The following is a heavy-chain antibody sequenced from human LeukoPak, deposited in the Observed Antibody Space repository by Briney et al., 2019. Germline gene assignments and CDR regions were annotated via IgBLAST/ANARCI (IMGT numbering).Heavy chain of an antibody. J-gene: IGHJ4*02. D-gene: IGHD3-10*01. CDR2: INHSGTT. V-gene: IGHV4-34*08. CDR3: AANSADYNTLGSSYKV. Sequence: TGGSLRLSCAASGFTFSSYEMNWVRQPPGKGLEWIGEINHSGTTYYNPSLMSRVSISVDTSKNHFSLKLSSVTAADTAVYYCAANSADYNTLGSSYKVWGQGTLVTVSS. CDR1: GFTFSSYE.